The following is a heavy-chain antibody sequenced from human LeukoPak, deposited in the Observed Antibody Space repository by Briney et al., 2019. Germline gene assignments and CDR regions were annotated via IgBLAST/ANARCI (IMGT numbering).Heavy chain of an antibody. CDR1: GFTFSSYE. D-gene: IGHD4-17*01. Sequence: GGSLRLSCAASGFTFSSYEMNWVRQAPGKGLDWVSYISSSGSTIYYADSVKGRFTISRDNAKNSLYLQMNSLRAEDTAVYYCARTMTTEGFDPWGQGTLVTVSS. CDR2: ISSSGSTI. J-gene: IGHJ5*02. V-gene: IGHV3-48*03. CDR3: ARTMTTEGFDP.